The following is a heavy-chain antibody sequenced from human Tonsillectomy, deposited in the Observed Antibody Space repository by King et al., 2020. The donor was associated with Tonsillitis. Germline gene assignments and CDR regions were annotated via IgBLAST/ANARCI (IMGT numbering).Heavy chain of an antibody. CDR3: ARDRGYSSGWLDY. CDR1: GGSISSYY. Sequence: QLQESGPGLVKPSETLSLTCTVSGGSISSYYWSWIRQPPGKGLEWIGYIYYRGSTKYNPSLKSRVTISVDTSKNQFSLKLSSVTAADTAVYYCARDRGYSSGWLDYWGKGTLVTVSS. J-gene: IGHJ4*02. CDR2: IYYRGST. V-gene: IGHV4-59*01. D-gene: IGHD6-19*01.